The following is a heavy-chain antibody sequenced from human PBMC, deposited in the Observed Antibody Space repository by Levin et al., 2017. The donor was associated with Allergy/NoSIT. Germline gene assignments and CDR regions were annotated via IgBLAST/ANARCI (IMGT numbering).Heavy chain of an antibody. CDR2: INSDGKST. V-gene: IGHV3-74*01. CDR3: ARAPGPTLVEATAGFDY. J-gene: IGHJ4*02. CDR1: GFPFRNSW. D-gene: IGHD3-16*01. Sequence: SLLLSFPSSGFPFRNSWMHWVRQIPGKGLVWVSRINSDGKSTIYADSVKGRFTISRDNAKETLYLQMNSLRVEDTAVYYCARAPGPTLVEATAGFDYWGQGTLVTVSS.